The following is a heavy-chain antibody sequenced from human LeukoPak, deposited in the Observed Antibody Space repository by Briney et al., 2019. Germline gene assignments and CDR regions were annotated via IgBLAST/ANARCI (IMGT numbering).Heavy chain of an antibody. CDR2: IYYSGST. J-gene: IGHJ3*02. V-gene: IGHV4-34*01. D-gene: IGHD3-16*02. CDR3: ARDMRLSDAFDI. Sequence: PSETLSLTCAVYGGSFSGYYWSWIRQPPGKGLEWIGSIYYSGSTYYNPSLKSRVTISVDTSKNQFSLKLSSVTAADTAVYYCARDMRLSDAFDIWGQGTMVTVSS. CDR1: GGSFSGYY.